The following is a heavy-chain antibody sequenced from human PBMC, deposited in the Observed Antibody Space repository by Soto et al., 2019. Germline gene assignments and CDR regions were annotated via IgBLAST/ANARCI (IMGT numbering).Heavy chain of an antibody. Sequence: QVQLVESGGGVVQPGRSLRLSCAASGFTFSSYGMHWVRQAPGKGLEWVAVISYDGSNKYYADSVKGRFTISRDNSKNTLYLQMKSLRAEDTAVYYCAKDIGEDFDYWGQGTLVTVSS. D-gene: IGHD3-10*01. CDR2: ISYDGSNK. V-gene: IGHV3-30*18. J-gene: IGHJ4*02. CDR1: GFTFSSYG. CDR3: AKDIGEDFDY.